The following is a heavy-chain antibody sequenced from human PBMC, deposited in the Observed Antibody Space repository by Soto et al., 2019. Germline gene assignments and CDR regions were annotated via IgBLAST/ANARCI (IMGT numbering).Heavy chain of an antibody. CDR1: GGTFSSYA. J-gene: IGHJ6*02. D-gene: IGHD6-6*01. Sequence: ASVKVSCKASGGTFSSYAISWVRQAPGQGLEWMGGIIPIFGTANYAQKFQGRVTITADESTSTAYMELSSPRSEDTAVYYCARVDSSSAGPYYYGMDVWGQGTTVTVSS. CDR2: IIPIFGTA. CDR3: ARVDSSSAGPYYYGMDV. V-gene: IGHV1-69*13.